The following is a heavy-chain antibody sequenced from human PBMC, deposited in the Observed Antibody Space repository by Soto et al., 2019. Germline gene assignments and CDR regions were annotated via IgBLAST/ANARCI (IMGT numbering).Heavy chain of an antibody. CDR1: GGTFNTYT. Sequence: QVQVVQSGAEVKKPESSVKVSCKPSGGTFNTYTVNWVRLAPGHGLEWMGRFIPILDIANYAQKFQDRVTVTAERSTFTAYMELNRLTSDDTAVYYCAITHCRAKSCTRDFELWCSGKRVTVSS. J-gene: IGHJ4*02. D-gene: IGHD2-2*01. V-gene: IGHV1-69*02. CDR2: FIPILDIA. CDR3: AITHCRAKSCTRDFEL.